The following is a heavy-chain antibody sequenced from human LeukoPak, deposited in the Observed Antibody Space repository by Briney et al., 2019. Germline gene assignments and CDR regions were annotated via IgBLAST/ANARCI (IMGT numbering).Heavy chain of an antibody. CDR3: ARGKHSSSWYYYGMDV. J-gene: IGHJ6*02. CDR2: IYYSGST. D-gene: IGHD6-13*01. CDR1: GGSISSYY. V-gene: IGHV4-59*01. Sequence: PSETLSLTCTVSGGSISSYYWSWIRQPPGKGLEWIGYIYYSGSTNYNPSLKSRVTISVDTSKNQFSLKLSSVTAADTAVYYCARGKHSSSWYYYGMDVWGQGTTVTVSS.